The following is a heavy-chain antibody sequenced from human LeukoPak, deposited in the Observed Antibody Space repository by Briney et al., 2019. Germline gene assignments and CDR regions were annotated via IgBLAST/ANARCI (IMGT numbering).Heavy chain of an antibody. J-gene: IGHJ4*02. Sequence: AGGSLRLSCAASGLNVSSNYITWVRQAPGKGLEWVAVIFAGGATYYADSVKGRFTISRDNSKNTLHVQMNSLRTEDTAVYYCARGWITMIVFGLDYWGQGTLVTVSS. CDR1: GLNVSSNY. V-gene: IGHV3-53*01. CDR2: IFAGGAT. CDR3: ARGWITMIVFGLDY. D-gene: IGHD3-22*01.